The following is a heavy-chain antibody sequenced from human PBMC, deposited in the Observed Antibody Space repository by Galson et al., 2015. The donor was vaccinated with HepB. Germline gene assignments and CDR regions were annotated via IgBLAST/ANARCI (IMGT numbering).Heavy chain of an antibody. J-gene: IGHJ6*02. Sequence: SVKVSCQASGYTFTGYYMHWVRQAPGQGLEWMGWINPNSGGTNYAQKFQGWVTMTRDTSISTAYMELSRLRSDDTAVYYCAREASWGTPEYYGMDVWGQGTTVTVSS. CDR3: AREASWGTPEYYGMDV. D-gene: IGHD1-7*01. CDR1: GYTFTGYY. CDR2: INPNSGGT. V-gene: IGHV1-2*04.